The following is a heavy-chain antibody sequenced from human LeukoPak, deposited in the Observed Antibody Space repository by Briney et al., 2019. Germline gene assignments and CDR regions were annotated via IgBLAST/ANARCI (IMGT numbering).Heavy chain of an antibody. CDR3: ARSRREYYDSSEEAFDI. CDR1: GGSISGENYY. V-gene: IGHV4-30-2*02. Sequence: PSQTLSLTCTVSGGSISGENYYWTWIRQPPGKGLEWIGYISHTGGTYYNSSLLSRVTISVDRSKNQFFLTLSSVTAADTAVYYCARSRREYYDSSEEAFDIWGQGTMVTVSS. J-gene: IGHJ3*02. D-gene: IGHD3-22*01. CDR2: ISHTGGT.